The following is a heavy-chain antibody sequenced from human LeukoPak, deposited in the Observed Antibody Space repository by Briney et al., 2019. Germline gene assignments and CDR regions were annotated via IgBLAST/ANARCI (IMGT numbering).Heavy chain of an antibody. CDR1: GFTFSSYA. CDR3: ARAGRSVTAGTFDH. Sequence: GGSLRLSCAASGFTFSSYAMSWVRQAPGKGLEWVSAISGSGGSTYYADSVKGRFTISRDNSKNTLYLQMNSLRAEDTAVYYCARAGRSVTAGTFDHWGQGTLVTVSS. D-gene: IGHD6-13*01. V-gene: IGHV3-23*01. J-gene: IGHJ4*02. CDR2: ISGSGGST.